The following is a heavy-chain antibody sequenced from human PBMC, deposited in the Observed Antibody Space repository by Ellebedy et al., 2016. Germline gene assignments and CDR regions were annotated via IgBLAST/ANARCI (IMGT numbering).Heavy chain of an antibody. Sequence: GGSLRLSXAASGFTFSGSAMHWVRQASGKGLQWVGRIRSKGNSYATAYAASVEGRFTISRDDPKNTAYLQMNSLKTEDTAVYYCSSQSHDYGENFDYWGQGTLVTVSS. CDR3: SSQSHDYGENFDY. V-gene: IGHV3-73*01. J-gene: IGHJ4*02. CDR2: IRSKGNSYAT. CDR1: GFTFSGSA. D-gene: IGHD4-17*01.